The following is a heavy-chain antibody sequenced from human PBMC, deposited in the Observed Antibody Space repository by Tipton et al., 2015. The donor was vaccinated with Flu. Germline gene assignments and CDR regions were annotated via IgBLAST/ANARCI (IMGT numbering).Heavy chain of an antibody. V-gene: IGHV4-34*01. CDR1: DGSLSGYF. Sequence: TLSLTCAVYDGSLSGYFWGWIRQPPGKGKEWIGEINDSRTTNYSPSLKSRATVSLDTSKNQFSLRLGSVTAADTGIYYCARRGRRPHYYYYDVDVWGQGTTVTVSS. J-gene: IGHJ6*02. D-gene: IGHD1-1*01. CDR2: INDSRTT. CDR3: ARRGRRPHYYYYDVDV.